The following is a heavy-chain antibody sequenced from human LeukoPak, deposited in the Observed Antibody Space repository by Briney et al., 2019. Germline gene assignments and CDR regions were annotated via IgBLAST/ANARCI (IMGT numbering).Heavy chain of an antibody. CDR1: GFTFSSYA. V-gene: IGHV3-23*01. Sequence: GGSLRLSCAASGFTFSSYAMHWVRQAPGKGLEWVSTISGSGGDTFYADSVKGRFSISRDNSKNRVFLQMNSLRAEDTAMYYCARWFGEPPNFDYWGQGTLVTVSS. CDR2: ISGSGGDT. CDR3: ARWFGEPPNFDY. J-gene: IGHJ4*02. D-gene: IGHD3-10*01.